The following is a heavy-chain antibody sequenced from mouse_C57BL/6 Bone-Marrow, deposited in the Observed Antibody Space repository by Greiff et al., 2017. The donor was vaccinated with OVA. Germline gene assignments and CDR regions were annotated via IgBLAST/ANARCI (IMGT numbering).Heavy chain of an antibody. CDR1: GFTFSSYA. J-gene: IGHJ3*01. V-gene: IGHV5-4*01. CDR2: ISDGGSYT. Sequence: EVKLMESGGGLVKPGGSLKLSCAASGFTFSSYAMSWVRQTPEKRLEWVATISDGGSYTYYPDNVKGRFTISRDNAKNNLYLQMSHLKSEDTAMYYCARDAIYYDSAWFAYWGQGTLVTVSA. D-gene: IGHD2-4*01. CDR3: ARDAIYYDSAWFAY.